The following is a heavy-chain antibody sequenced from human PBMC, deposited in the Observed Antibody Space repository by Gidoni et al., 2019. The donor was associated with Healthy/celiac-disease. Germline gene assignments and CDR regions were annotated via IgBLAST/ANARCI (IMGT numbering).Heavy chain of an antibody. CDR2: IRGSGGST. V-gene: IGHV3-23*01. Sequence: EVQPLESGGDSVQPGGSLRLSCAAPGFTFSRYAMSWVRQAPGKGLEWVSAIRGSGGSTYYADAGKGRFTITRVKSKNTLDLQRNSLGGGETAVYDCAKSIAVAADYWGQGTLVTVSS. CDR1: GFTFSRYA. D-gene: IGHD6-19*01. CDR3: AKSIAVAADY. J-gene: IGHJ4*02.